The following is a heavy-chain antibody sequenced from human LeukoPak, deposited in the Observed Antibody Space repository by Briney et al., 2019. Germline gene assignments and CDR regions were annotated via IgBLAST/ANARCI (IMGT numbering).Heavy chain of an antibody. CDR1: GFTFGSYW. J-gene: IGHJ4*02. CDR3: ARDRGGSYSAIDY. Sequence: GGSLRLSCAASGFTFGSYWMFWVRQAPGKGLVWVSFISSSSSTIYYADPVKGRFTISRDNAKNSLCLQMNSLRAEDTAVYYCARDRGGSYSAIDYWGQGTLVTVSS. CDR2: ISSSSSTI. D-gene: IGHD1-26*01. V-gene: IGHV3-48*04.